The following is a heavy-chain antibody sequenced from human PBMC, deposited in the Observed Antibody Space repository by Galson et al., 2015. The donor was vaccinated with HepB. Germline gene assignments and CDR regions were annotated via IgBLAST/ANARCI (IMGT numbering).Heavy chain of an antibody. V-gene: IGHV1-69*13. D-gene: IGHD3-9*01. Sequence: SVKVSCKASGGTFSSYAISWVRQAPGQGLEWMGGIIPIFGTANYAQKFQGRVTITADESTSTAYMELSSLRSEDTAVYYCARNYDILTGYFRTTASSPFFDIWGQGTMVTVSS. CDR3: ARNYDILTGYFRTTASSPFFDI. CDR2: IIPIFGTA. J-gene: IGHJ3*02. CDR1: GGTFSSYA.